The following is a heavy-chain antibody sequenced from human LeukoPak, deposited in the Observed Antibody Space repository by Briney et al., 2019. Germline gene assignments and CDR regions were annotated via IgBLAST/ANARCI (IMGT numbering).Heavy chain of an antibody. J-gene: IGHJ4*02. CDR1: GGSISSYY. V-gene: IGHV4-59*12. D-gene: IGHD6-19*01. CDR2: IYYSGST. Sequence: SETLSLTCTVSGGSISSYYWSWIRQPPGKGLEWIGYIYYSGSTNYNPSLKSRVTISVDTSKNQFSLKLSSVTAADTAVYYCARVPGIAVAGGFDYWGQGTLVTVSS. CDR3: ARVPGIAVAGGFDY.